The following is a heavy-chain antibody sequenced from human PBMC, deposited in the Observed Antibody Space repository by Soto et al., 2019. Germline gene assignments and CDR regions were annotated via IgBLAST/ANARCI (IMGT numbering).Heavy chain of an antibody. J-gene: IGHJ4*02. CDR1: GYTFTSYG. Sequence: ASVKVSCKTSGYTFTSYGISWVRQAPGQGLEWMGWISAYNGNTNYAQKLQGRVTMTTDTSTSTAYMELRSLRSDDTAVYYCAREGWYSGSYYSDYWGQGTLVTVSS. CDR3: AREGWYSGSYYSDY. CDR2: ISAYNGNT. V-gene: IGHV1-18*01. D-gene: IGHD1-26*01.